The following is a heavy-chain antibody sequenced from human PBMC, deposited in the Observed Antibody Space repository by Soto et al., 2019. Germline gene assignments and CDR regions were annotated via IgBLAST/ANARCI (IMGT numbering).Heavy chain of an antibody. CDR3: AKDMITFGGVIVIRDDAFDI. CDR1: GFTFDDYA. V-gene: IGHV3-9*01. J-gene: IGHJ3*02. Sequence: GGSLRLSCAASGFTFDDYAMHWVRQAPGKGLEWVSGISWNSGSIGYADSVKGRFTISRDNAKNSLYLQMNSLRAEDTAFYYCAKDMITFGGVIVIRDDAFDIWGQGTMVTVSS. CDR2: ISWNSGSI. D-gene: IGHD3-16*02.